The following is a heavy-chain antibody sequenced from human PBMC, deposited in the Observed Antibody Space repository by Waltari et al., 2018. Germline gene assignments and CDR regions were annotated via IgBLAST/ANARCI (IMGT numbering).Heavy chain of an antibody. CDR1: GYTFTSYY. Sequence: QVQLVQSGAEVKKPGASVKVSCKASGYTFTSYYMHWVRQAPGQGLEWMGIINPRGGSTSYAQKFQGRVTMTRDTYTSTVYMELSSLRSEDTAVYYCARDLGGIYGDYEDYYWGQGTLVTVSS. CDR3: ARDLGGIYGDYEDYY. V-gene: IGHV1-46*01. CDR2: INPRGGST. J-gene: IGHJ4*02. D-gene: IGHD4-17*01.